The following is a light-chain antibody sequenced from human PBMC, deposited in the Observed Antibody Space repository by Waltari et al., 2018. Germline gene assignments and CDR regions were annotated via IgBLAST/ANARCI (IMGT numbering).Light chain of an antibody. CDR2: DAY. CDR1: QSVSSY. V-gene: IGKV3-11*01. Sequence: ILLTQSPATLSVSPGERATLSCRTSQSVSSYLAWDQHRPGQAPRLLIYDAYQRAADVPGRFTGSGSGTDFTLTISNVEPEDSAVYYCQQRSRTFGPGTKLEIK. J-gene: IGKJ3*01. CDR3: QQRSRT.